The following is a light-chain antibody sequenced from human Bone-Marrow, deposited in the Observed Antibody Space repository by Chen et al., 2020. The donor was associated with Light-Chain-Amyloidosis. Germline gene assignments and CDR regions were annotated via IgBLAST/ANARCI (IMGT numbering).Light chain of an antibody. CDR2: WAS. CDR1: QSVLYSSNNKNY. Sequence: DIVMTQSPDSLAVSRGERATINCKSSQSVLYSSNNKNYLAWYQQKPGQPPKLLISWASTRESRVPDRFSGSGSGTDFTLTISSLQAEDVAVYYCQQYYSTPRTFGQGTKLEIK. J-gene: IGKJ2*01. CDR3: QQYYSTPRT. V-gene: IGKV4-1*01.